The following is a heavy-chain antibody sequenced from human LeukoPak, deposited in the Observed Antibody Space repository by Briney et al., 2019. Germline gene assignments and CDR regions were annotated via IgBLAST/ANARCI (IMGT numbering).Heavy chain of an antibody. CDR1: GLTFHNTW. Sequence: PGGSLRLSSAASGLTFHNTWMHWIRQAPGKGLVWVSRIISDGITTTYADSVKGRFTISRDNAKNTLYLQMNSLRADDTAVYYCAADGEYAFLVWGQGTMVTVSS. V-gene: IGHV3-74*01. CDR3: AADGEYAFLV. CDR2: IISDGITT. J-gene: IGHJ3*01. D-gene: IGHD2/OR15-2a*01.